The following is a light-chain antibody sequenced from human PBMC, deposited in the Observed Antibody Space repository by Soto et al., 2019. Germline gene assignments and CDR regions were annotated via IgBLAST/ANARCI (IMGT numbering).Light chain of an antibody. Sequence: EIVLTQSPGTLSLSPGERATLSCRASQSVSSSYLAWYQHKPLQAPRLLIYGASIRAIGIPEWFSGSGSGTDFTLTISRLEHEDFAVYYCQQYGNSPHTFGQGTKLEIK. CDR2: GAS. J-gene: IGKJ2*01. CDR1: QSVSSSY. V-gene: IGKV3-20*01. CDR3: QQYGNSPHT.